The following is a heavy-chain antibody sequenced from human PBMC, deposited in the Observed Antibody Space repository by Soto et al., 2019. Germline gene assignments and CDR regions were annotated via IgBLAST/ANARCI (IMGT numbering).Heavy chain of an antibody. J-gene: IGHJ4*02. CDR2: INADNGDT. CDR1: GYTFTNYA. D-gene: IGHD1-1*01. Sequence: ASVKVSWKASGYTFTNYAIHWVRQAPGQRLEWMGWINADNGDTEYSQKLQDRVTITTDTSTSTAYMELRSLRSDDTAMYYCARDETGTYDYWGQGTLVTVSS. CDR3: ARDETGTYDY. V-gene: IGHV1-3*01.